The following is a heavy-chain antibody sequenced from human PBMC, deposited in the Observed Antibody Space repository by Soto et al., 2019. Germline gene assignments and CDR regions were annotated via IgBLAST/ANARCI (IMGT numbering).Heavy chain of an antibody. V-gene: IGHV4-61*01. CDR1: AGSVDRSNYF. D-gene: IGHD3-22*01. Sequence: SETLSLTCSVSAGSVDRSNYFWNWIRQPPGKGLEWIGNISYSGGTNKNPALKSRVTLSLDTSKNQFSLTLTSVTAADTAMYYCASSAYFSDIRGYHFKNLDPWGQGTLVTVSS. J-gene: IGHJ5*02. CDR2: ISYSGGT. CDR3: ASSAYFSDIRGYHFKNLDP.